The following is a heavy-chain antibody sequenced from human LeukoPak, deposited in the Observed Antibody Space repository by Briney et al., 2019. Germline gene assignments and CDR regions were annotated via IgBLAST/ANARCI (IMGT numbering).Heavy chain of an antibody. Sequence: PGGSLRLSCAASGFTFSTYWMSWVRQAPGKGLEWVANIKQDGSEKYYVDSVRGRFTIFRDNAKDSVYLQMNSLRAEDSAIYYCAREGFYFFDFWGQGTLVTVSS. CDR3: AREGFYFFDF. CDR2: IKQDGSEK. J-gene: IGHJ4*01. CDR1: GFTFSTYW. V-gene: IGHV3-7*01.